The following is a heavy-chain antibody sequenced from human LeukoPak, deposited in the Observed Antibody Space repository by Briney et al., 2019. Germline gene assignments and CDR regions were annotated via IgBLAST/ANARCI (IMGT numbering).Heavy chain of an antibody. J-gene: IGHJ4*02. Sequence: PGGSLRLSCAASGFTFSIYAINWVRQAPGKGLEWVSAITASGDSTYYADSVKGRFTISRDNSKNTLYLQMNILRAEDTAVYYCAKEPVAGTWPDWGQGTLVTVSS. CDR3: AKEPVAGTWPD. CDR1: GFTFSIYA. V-gene: IGHV3-23*01. CDR2: ITASGDST. D-gene: IGHD6-19*01.